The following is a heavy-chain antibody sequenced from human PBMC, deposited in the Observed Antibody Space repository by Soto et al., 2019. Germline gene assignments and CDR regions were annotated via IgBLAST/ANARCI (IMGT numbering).Heavy chain of an antibody. J-gene: IGHJ6*02. CDR3: ARVVAGTYYYYGMDV. CDR2: ISSSSSYI. V-gene: IGHV3-21*01. Sequence: EVQLVESGGGLVKPGGSLRLSCAASGFTFSSYSMNWVRQAPGKGLEWVSSISSSSSYIYYADSVKGRFTISRDNAKNSLYLQMNSLRAEDTAVYYCARVVAGTYYYYGMDVWGQGITVTVSS. D-gene: IGHD6-19*01. CDR1: GFTFSSYS.